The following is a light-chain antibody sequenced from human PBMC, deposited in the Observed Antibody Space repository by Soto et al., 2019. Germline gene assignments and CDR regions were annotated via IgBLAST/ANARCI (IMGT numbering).Light chain of an antibody. CDR1: NFNIGNNY. Sequence: QSVLTQPPSVSAAPGQKVTISCSGSNFNIGNNYVSWFQQLPGAAPKLLIHSNNNRPSGVPDRFSGSKSGTSASLAIAGLQADDEADYYCQSYDPTLRTSLFGGGTKLTVL. CDR2: SNN. J-gene: IGLJ2*01. CDR3: QSYDPTLRTSL. V-gene: IGLV1-40*01.